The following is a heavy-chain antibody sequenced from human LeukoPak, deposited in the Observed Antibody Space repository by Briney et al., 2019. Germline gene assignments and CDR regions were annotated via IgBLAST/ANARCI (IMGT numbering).Heavy chain of an antibody. J-gene: IGHJ6*02. CDR1: GFTFSIYT. Sequence: GGSLRLSCATSGFTFSIYTMNWVRQAPGKGLEWVSCISSGGTYIYNADSVKGRFTISRDNAENSLYLQMNNLRAEDTAVYYCAREEDSSTIRSADGMDVWGQGTTVTVSS. V-gene: IGHV3-21*01. D-gene: IGHD6-6*01. CDR3: AREEDSSTIRSADGMDV. CDR2: ISSGGTYI.